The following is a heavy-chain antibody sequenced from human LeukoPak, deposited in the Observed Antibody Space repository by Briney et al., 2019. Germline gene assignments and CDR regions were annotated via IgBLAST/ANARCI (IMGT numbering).Heavy chain of an antibody. Sequence: SYTLSLTCPLSGDCIVSDSYYWSWIRHPAGKGLEWIGRLRNRRATNYNPSFKSQATISADTSTNQFSLILTSVTAGDTAVYDCARDRFGDHSQNYYELGYWGQGKLVTISS. D-gene: IGHD3-3*01. CDR2: LRNRRAT. J-gene: IGHJ4*02. CDR3: ARDRFGDHSQNYYELGY. V-gene: IGHV4-61*02. CDR1: GDCIVSDSYY.